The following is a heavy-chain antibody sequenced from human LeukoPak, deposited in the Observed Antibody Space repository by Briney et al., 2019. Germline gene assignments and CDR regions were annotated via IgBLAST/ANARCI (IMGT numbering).Heavy chain of an antibody. D-gene: IGHD6-13*01. CDR2: INPNSGGT. Sequence: ASVKVSCKASGYTFTGYYMHWVRQAPGQGLEWMGWINPNSGGTKYAKKFQGRVTMTRDTSISTGYMELSRLRSDGTAVYYCARGEVSSWYDYFQHWGQGSLVTVSS. J-gene: IGHJ1*01. CDR3: ARGEVSSWYDYFQH. CDR1: GYTFTGYY. V-gene: IGHV1-2*02.